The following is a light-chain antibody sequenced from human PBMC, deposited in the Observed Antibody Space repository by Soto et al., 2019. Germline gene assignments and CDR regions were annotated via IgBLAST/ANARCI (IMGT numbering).Light chain of an antibody. J-gene: IGKJ1*01. CDR1: QSVSSN. Sequence: IVLTQSPVTLSLSPGDRAPLSCRASQSVSSNLAWYQQKPGQAPRLLIYGASSRATGIPDRFSGSGSGTDFTLTISRLEPEDFAVYYCQQYGSSRTLGQGTKVDIK. CDR2: GAS. CDR3: QQYGSSRT. V-gene: IGKV3-20*01.